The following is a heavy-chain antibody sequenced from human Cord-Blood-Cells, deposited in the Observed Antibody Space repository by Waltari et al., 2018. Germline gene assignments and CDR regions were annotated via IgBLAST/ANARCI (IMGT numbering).Heavy chain of an antibody. CDR3: ARQPSSGWYYYYYGMDV. CDR2: IYYSGST. J-gene: IGHJ6*02. Sequence: QLQLQESGPGLVKPSETLSLTCTVSGGSISSSSYYWGWIRQPPGKGLEWIGSIYYSGSTYYNPSLNSRVTISVDTSKNQFSLKLSSVTAADTAVYYCARQPSSGWYYYYYGMDVWGQGTTVTVSS. D-gene: IGHD6-19*01. CDR1: GGSISSSSYY. V-gene: IGHV4-39*01.